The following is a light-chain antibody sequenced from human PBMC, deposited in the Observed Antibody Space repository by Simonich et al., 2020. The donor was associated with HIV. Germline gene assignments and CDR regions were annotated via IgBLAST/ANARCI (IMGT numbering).Light chain of an antibody. CDR3: QQDYNLPMYT. V-gene: IGKV3-15*01. CDR2: GAS. CDR1: QRVSSN. Sequence: EIVMTQSPATLSVSPGERVTLSCRASQRVSSNLAWYQHKPGQAPRLLIYGASTRATGIPARFSGSGSGTEFTLTINSMQSEDFAVYYCQQDYNLPMYTFGQGTKLEIK. J-gene: IGKJ2*01.